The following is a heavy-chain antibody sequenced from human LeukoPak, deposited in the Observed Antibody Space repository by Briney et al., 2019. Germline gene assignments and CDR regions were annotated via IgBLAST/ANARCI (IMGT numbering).Heavy chain of an antibody. Sequence: SETLSLTCAVYGGSFSGYYWSWIRQPPGKGLEWIGEINHSGSTNYNPSLKSRVTISVDTSKNQFSLKLSSVTAADTAVYYCARAQNPHSWYGLDPWGQGTLVTVSS. D-gene: IGHD6-13*01. V-gene: IGHV4-34*01. J-gene: IGHJ5*02. CDR2: INHSGST. CDR3: ARAQNPHSWYGLDP. CDR1: GGSFSGYY.